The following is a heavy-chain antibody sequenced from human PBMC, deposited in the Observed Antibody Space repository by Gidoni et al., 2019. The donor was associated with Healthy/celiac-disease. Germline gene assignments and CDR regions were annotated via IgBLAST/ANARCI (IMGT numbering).Heavy chain of an antibody. Sequence: QVQLVESGGGVVQPGRSLRLSCAASGFTFSSYGMHWVRQAPGKGLEWVAVIWYDGSNKYYADSVKGRFTISRDNSKNTLYLQMNSLRAEDTAVYYCARVSGANKYYFDYWGQGTLVTVSS. V-gene: IGHV3-33*01. CDR3: ARVSGANKYYFDY. CDR2: IWYDGSNK. CDR1: GFTFSSYG. J-gene: IGHJ4*02. D-gene: IGHD3-10*01.